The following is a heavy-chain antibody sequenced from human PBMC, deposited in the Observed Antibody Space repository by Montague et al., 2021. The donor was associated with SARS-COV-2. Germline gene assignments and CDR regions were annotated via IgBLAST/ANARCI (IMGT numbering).Heavy chain of an antibody. CDR1: GGSIYSDY. Sequence: SETLSLTCTVSGGSIYSDYWSWIRQPPGKGLEWIGYMYYTGTTTYSPSLGSRVSISVDTSKNQFSLNLYSVTAADTAVYYCARDVRVATDLVGYYYYAMDVWGQGTTVTVSS. V-gene: IGHV4-59*01. CDR3: ARDVRVATDLVGYYYYAMDV. J-gene: IGHJ6*01. D-gene: IGHD5-12*01. CDR2: MYYTGTT.